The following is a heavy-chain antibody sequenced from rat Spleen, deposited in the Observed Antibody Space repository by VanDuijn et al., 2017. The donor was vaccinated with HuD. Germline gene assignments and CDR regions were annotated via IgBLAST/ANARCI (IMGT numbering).Heavy chain of an antibody. CDR3: TRGTYYRH. D-gene: IGHD1-9*01. CDR1: GFTFSDFY. V-gene: IGHV5-7*01. Sequence: EVQLVESGGGLVQPGRSLKLSCAASGFTFSDFYMAWVRQAPKKGLEWVATINYDGRSTFYRDSVRDRFTISRDNAKSILYLQMDNLKSEDTATYYCTRGTYYRHWGQGVMVTVSS. CDR2: INYDGRST. J-gene: IGHJ2*01.